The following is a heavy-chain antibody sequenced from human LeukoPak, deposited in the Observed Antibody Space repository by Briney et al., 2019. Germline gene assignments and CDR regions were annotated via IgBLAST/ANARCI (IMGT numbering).Heavy chain of an antibody. CDR3: ARQGSYYYYYMDV. CDR1: GYSFTNYW. V-gene: IGHV5-51*01. CDR2: IYPGDSDT. Sequence: GESLKISCKGSGYSFTNYWIGWVRQMPGKGLEWMGIIYPGDSDTRYSPSFQGQVTISADKSISTAYLQWSSLKASDTAMYYCARQGSYYYYYMDVWGKGTTVTVSS. J-gene: IGHJ6*03.